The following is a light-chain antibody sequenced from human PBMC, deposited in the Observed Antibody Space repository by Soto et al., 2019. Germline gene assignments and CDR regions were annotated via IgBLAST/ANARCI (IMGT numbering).Light chain of an antibody. V-gene: IGKV3-20*01. CDR3: QQYATPPPVT. CDR2: DAS. J-gene: IGKJ5*01. Sequence: YRASQSVSSNLAWYQQKPGQAPRLLIYDASSRATGIPEKFSGSASGTDLTLSICSLELADLAVYYCQQYATPPPVTVAQGTRLEIK. CDR1: QSVSSN.